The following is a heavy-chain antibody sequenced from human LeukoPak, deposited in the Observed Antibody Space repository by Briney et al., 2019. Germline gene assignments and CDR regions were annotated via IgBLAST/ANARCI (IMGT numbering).Heavy chain of an antibody. D-gene: IGHD1-7*01. CDR3: ARDITGTTSVDY. V-gene: IGHV3-21*01. CDR2: ISSSSSYI. CDR1: GFTFSRYS. J-gene: IGHJ4*02. Sequence: GGSLRLSCAASGFTFSRYSMNWVRQAPGKGLECVSSISSSSSYIYYADSVKGRFTISRDNAKNSLYLQMNSLRAEDTAVYYCARDITGTTSVDYWGQGTLVTVSS.